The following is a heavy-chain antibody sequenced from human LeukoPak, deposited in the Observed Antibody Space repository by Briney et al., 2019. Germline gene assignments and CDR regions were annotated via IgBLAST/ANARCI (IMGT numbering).Heavy chain of an antibody. CDR2: ISGSGGSA. J-gene: IGHJ5*02. V-gene: IGHV3-23*01. CDR1: GFTFSSYA. CDR3: AKAPSAIGWFDP. D-gene: IGHD5-18*01. Sequence: GGSLRLSCAASGFTFSSYAMSWVRQAPGKGLEWVSAISGSGGSAYYADSVKGRFTISRDNSKNTLYLQMNSLSAEDTAVYYCAKAPSAIGWFDPWGQGTLVTVSS.